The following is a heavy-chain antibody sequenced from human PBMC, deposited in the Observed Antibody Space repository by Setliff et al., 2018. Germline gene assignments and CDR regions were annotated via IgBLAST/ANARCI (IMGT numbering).Heavy chain of an antibody. D-gene: IGHD7-27*01. CDR2: INGDGTLT. J-gene: IGHJ6*03. CDR3: ASIDWGENFFNTDV. Sequence: GGSLRLSCGASGFSFSNYWMYWVRQVPGRGLVWVSRINGDGTLTNYADSVKGRFTISRDNAKKTLYLQMNSLRAEDTAVYLCASIDWGENFFNTDVWGKGTTVTVSS. CDR1: GFSFSNYW. V-gene: IGHV3-74*01.